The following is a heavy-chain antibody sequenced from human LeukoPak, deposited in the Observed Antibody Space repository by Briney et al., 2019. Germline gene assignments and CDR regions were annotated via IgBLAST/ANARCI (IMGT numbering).Heavy chain of an antibody. V-gene: IGHV3-23*01. Sequence: PGGSLRLSCAASGFTFSSYVMNWVRQAPGKGLEWVSDISASGGTTYYADSVKGRLTISRDNSKNTLYLQMNRLRAEDTAVYYCAKCRDYYYYFMDVWGKGTTVTVSS. CDR1: GFTFSSYV. J-gene: IGHJ6*03. CDR2: ISASGGTT. CDR3: AKCRDYYYYFMDV.